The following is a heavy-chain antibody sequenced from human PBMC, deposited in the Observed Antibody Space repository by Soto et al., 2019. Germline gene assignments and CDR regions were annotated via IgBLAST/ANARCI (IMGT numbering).Heavy chain of an antibody. CDR2: IFYSGTA. V-gene: IGHV4-59*01. CDR3: ARQPDYSDYGYYSEV. Sequence: QVQLQESGPRLVKPSETLSLTCTVSGGSISPYYWSWIRQSPGKGLEWLGYIFYSGTADYNPSLKNRVTLSVDTSKNQFSLELTSVTAADTAVYYCARQPDYSDYGYYSEVWGQGTLVTVSS. J-gene: IGHJ4*02. D-gene: IGHD4-17*01. CDR1: GGSISPYY.